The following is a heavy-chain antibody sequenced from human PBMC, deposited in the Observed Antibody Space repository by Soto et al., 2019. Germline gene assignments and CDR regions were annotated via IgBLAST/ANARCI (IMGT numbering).Heavy chain of an antibody. Sequence: PSETLSLTCTVSGGSISSYYWSWIRQPPGKGLEWIGYIYYSGSTNYNPSLKSRVTISVDTSKNQFSLKLSSVTAADTAVYYCAGVSYYDSSGYYSFEAFDIWGQGXMVTVSS. V-gene: IGHV4-59*01. CDR2: IYYSGST. CDR1: GGSISSYY. CDR3: AGVSYYDSSGYYSFEAFDI. D-gene: IGHD3-22*01. J-gene: IGHJ3*02.